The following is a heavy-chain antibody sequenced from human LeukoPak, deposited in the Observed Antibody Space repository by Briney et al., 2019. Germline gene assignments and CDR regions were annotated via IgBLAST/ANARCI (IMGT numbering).Heavy chain of an antibody. CDR3: AREVAAGSYRGFDY. J-gene: IGHJ4*01. V-gene: IGHV4-4*02. Sequence: SETLSLTCAVSGGSISTDNWWHWIRQSPGKGLEWIAEIYHNGDVHYNPSLKSRVTMSVDTSKNQFSLRVNSVTAADTATYFCAREVAAGSYRGFDYWGQGTLVTVSS. CDR2: IYHNGDV. D-gene: IGHD6-19*01. CDR1: GGSISTDNW.